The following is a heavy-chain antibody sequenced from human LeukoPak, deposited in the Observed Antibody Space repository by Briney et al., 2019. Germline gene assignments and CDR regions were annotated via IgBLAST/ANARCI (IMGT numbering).Heavy chain of an antibody. J-gene: IGHJ4*02. CDR1: GGSISSYY. Sequence: PSGTLSLTCTVSGGSISSYYWSWVRQPAGKALEWIGRIYTSGTTSYNPSLKSRVTISVDTSKNHFSLKLTSVTAADTAVYYCARGDTVTGTFDYWGQGALVTVSS. CDR3: ARGDTVTGTFDY. V-gene: IGHV4-4*07. D-gene: IGHD6-19*01. CDR2: IYTSGTT.